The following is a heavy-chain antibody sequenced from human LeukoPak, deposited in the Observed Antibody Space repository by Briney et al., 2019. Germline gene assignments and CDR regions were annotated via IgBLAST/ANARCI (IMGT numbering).Heavy chain of an antibody. CDR3: AKGSGISPNYYYYMDV. D-gene: IGHD1-14*01. Sequence: PGGSLRLSCAASGFTFSSYAMSWVRQAPGKGLEWVSAISGSGGSTYYADSVKGRFTISRAKNTLYLQMNSLRAEDTAVYCAKGSGISPNYYYYMDVWGKGTTVTVSS. CDR2: ISGSGGST. CDR1: GFTFSSYA. V-gene: IGHV3-23*01. J-gene: IGHJ6*03.